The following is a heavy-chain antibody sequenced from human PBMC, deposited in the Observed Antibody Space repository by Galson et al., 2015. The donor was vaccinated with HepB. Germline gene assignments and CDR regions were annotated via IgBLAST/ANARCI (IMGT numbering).Heavy chain of an antibody. CDR2: INPSGGST. D-gene: IGHD4-11*01. Sequence: SVKVSCKASGYTFTSYYMHWVRQAPGQGLEWMGIINPSGGSTSYAQKFQGRVTMTRDTSTSTVYMELSSLRSEDTAVYYCARVGRDYSNYYYYGMDVWGQGTTVTVSS. V-gene: IGHV1-46*01. CDR3: ARVGRDYSNYYYYGMDV. CDR1: GYTFTSYY. J-gene: IGHJ6*02.